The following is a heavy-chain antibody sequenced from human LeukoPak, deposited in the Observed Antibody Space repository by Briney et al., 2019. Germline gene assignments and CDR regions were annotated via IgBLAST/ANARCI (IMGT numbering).Heavy chain of an antibody. CDR1: GFTFSSYA. Sequence: GGSLRLSCAASGFTFSSYAMNWVRQAPGNGLEWVSGISGSGGSTFYADSVKGRFTISRDNSKNTVFLQMNSLRAEDTAVYYCASYCGTTSCYASGDYWGQGTLVTVSS. CDR3: ASYCGTTSCYASGDY. D-gene: IGHD2-2*01. V-gene: IGHV3-23*01. CDR2: ISGSGGST. J-gene: IGHJ4*02.